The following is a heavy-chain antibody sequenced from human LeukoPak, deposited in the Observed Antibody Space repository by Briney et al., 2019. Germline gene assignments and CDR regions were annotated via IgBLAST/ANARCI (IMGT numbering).Heavy chain of an antibody. CDR2: IYYSGST. V-gene: IGHV4-59*01. CDR1: GGSISSYY. Sequence: PPETLSLTCTVSGGSISSYYWSWIRQPPGKGLEWIGYIYYSGSTNYNPSLKSRVTISVDTSKNQFSLKLSSVTAADTAVYYCAREGADLTFDYWGQGTLVTVSS. D-gene: IGHD3-9*01. J-gene: IGHJ4*02. CDR3: AREGADLTFDY.